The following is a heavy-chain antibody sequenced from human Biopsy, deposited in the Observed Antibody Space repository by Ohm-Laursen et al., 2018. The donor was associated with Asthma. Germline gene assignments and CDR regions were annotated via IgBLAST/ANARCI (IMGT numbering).Heavy chain of an antibody. V-gene: IGHV1-69*13. D-gene: IGHD5-12*01. J-gene: IGHJ6*02. CDR3: ARGYSGSDRVVYYYSGLEV. Sequence: SVKVSCKASGDSFSNYAISWVRQAPGQGLEWMGGLIPVLGTPDHAQMFEGRVTITADESTSTACMVLSSLSSEDTAVYYCARGYSGSDRVVYYYSGLEVWGQGTTVTV. CDR1: GDSFSNYA. CDR2: LIPVLGTP.